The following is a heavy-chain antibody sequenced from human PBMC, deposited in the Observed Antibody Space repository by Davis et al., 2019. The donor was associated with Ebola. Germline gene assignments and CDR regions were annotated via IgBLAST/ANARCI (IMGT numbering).Heavy chain of an antibody. CDR1: GYSFTSYW. CDR2: IDPSDSYT. J-gene: IGHJ3*02. Sequence: GESLKISCTGSGYSFTSYWISWVRQMPGKGLEWMGRIDPSDSYTNYSPSFQGHVTISADKSISTAYLQWSSLKASDTAMYYCARPVAARVADAFDIWGQGTMVTVSS. D-gene: IGHD6-19*01. V-gene: IGHV5-10-1*01. CDR3: ARPVAARVADAFDI.